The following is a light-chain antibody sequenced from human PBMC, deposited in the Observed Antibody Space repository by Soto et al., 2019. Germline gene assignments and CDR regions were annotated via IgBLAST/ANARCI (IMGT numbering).Light chain of an antibody. V-gene: IGKV3-20*01. J-gene: IGKJ1*01. CDR1: QSVSSIY. CDR2: GAS. CDR3: QQYGSSRWM. Sequence: EIVLTQSLGLLSWSPGERATLSCRASQSVSSIYLAWYQQKPGQAPRLLIYGASSRAIVIPARFSGSGSGTDFALTIRRLEHEDFAVYFCQQYGSSRWMFGQGAKVEI.